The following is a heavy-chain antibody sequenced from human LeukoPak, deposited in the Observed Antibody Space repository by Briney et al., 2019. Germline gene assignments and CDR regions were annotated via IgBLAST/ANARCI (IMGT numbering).Heavy chain of an antibody. J-gene: IGHJ4*02. Sequence: GGSLRLSCAASGFTVSSNYMSWVRQAPGKGLEWVSLIYSGGSTYYADSVKGRFTISRHNSENTLYLQMNSLRSEDTAVYYCATRGPAAGTGAVYWGQGTLVTVSS. CDR3: ATRGPAAGTGAVY. CDR1: GFTVSSNY. D-gene: IGHD6-13*01. V-gene: IGHV3-53*04. CDR2: IYSGGST.